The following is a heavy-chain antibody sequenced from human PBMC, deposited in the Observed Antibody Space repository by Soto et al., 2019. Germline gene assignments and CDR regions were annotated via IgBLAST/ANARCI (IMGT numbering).Heavy chain of an antibody. J-gene: IGHJ6*03. CDR3: ARDREAGTYYDFWSGYYGYYYYMDV. Sequence: SETLSLTCTVSGGSISSYYWIWIRQPPGKGLEWIGYIYYSGSTNYNPSLKSRVTISVDTSKNQFSLKLSSVTAADTAVYYCARDREAGTYYDFWSGYYGYYYYMDVWGKGTTVTVSS. V-gene: IGHV4-59*01. D-gene: IGHD3-3*01. CDR2: IYYSGST. CDR1: GGSISSYY.